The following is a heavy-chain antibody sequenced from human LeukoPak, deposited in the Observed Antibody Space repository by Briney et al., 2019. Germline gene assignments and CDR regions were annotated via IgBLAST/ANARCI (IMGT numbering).Heavy chain of an antibody. J-gene: IGHJ5*02. Sequence: GASVKVSCKASGYTFINYGINWVRQAPGQGLEWMGWISVYSGNTNYGEKFQGRVTLTTDTSTTTAYMELRSLRSDDTAVYYCAKEERDYYGSGSYGLVWIDPWGQGTLVTVSS. D-gene: IGHD3-10*01. CDR1: GYTFINYG. V-gene: IGHV1-18*01. CDR2: ISVYSGNT. CDR3: AKEERDYYGSGSYGLVWIDP.